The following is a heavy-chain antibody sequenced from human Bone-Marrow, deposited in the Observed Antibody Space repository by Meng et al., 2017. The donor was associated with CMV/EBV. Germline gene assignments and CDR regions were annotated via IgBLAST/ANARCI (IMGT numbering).Heavy chain of an antibody. J-gene: IGHJ6*02. V-gene: IGHV3-48*04. CDR3: AKDDYGVDV. CDR2: ISSSSSTI. Sequence: GGSLRLSCAASGFTFSSYSMNWVRQAPGKGLEWVSYISSSSSTIYYADSVKGRFTISRDSSKNTLYLQMNSLRPEDTAVYFCAKDDYGVDVWGQGTTVTVSS. CDR1: GFTFSSYS.